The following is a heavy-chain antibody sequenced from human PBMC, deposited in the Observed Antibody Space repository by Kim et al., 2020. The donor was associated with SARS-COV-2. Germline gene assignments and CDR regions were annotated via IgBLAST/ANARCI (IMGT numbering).Heavy chain of an antibody. V-gene: IGHV1-69*13. CDR1: GGTFSSYA. D-gene: IGHD3-22*01. Sequence: SVKVSCKASGGTFSSYAISWVRQAPGQGLEWMGGIIPIFGTANYAQKFQGRVTITADESTSTAYMELSSLRSEDTAVYYCARAEGYDSSGYYYANDAFDIWGQGTMVTVSS. J-gene: IGHJ3*02. CDR2: IIPIFGTA. CDR3: ARAEGYDSSGYYYANDAFDI.